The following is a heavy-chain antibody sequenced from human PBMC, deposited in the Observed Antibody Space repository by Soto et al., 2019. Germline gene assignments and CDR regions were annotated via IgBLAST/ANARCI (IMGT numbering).Heavy chain of an antibody. V-gene: IGHV3-23*01. CDR3: ALRGYCTNGVCYLPSVFDY. CDR1: GFTFSSYA. J-gene: IGHJ4*02. D-gene: IGHD2-8*01. Sequence: PGGSLRLSCAASGFTFSSYAMSWVRQAPGKGLEWVSAISGSGGSTYYADSVKGRFTISRDNSKNTLYLQMNSLRAEDTAVYYCALRGYCTNGVCYLPSVFDYWGQGTLVTVSS. CDR2: ISGSGGST.